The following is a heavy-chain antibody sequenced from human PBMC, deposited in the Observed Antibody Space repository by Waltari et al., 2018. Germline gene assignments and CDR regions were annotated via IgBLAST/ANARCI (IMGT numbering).Heavy chain of an antibody. Sequence: EVQLVESGGGLVQPGGSLRLSCAASGFTFSSYSMNWVRPAPGKGLEWVSYISSSSSTIYYADSVKGRFTISRDNAKNSLYLQMNSLRAEDTAVYYCARDRSYGETEPFDYWGQGTLVTVSS. CDR2: ISSSSSTI. V-gene: IGHV3-48*01. J-gene: IGHJ4*02. D-gene: IGHD4-17*01. CDR3: ARDRSYGETEPFDY. CDR1: GFTFSSYS.